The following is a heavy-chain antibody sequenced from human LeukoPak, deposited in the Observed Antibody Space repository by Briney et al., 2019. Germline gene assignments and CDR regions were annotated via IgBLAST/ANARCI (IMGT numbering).Heavy chain of an antibody. CDR2: ISLAGRT. V-gene: IGHV4-4*02. CDR1: GGSITTTNF. D-gene: IGHD1-26*01. CDR3: SRESGPFCPFGH. J-gene: IGHJ4*02. Sequence: SGTLSLTCGVSGGSITTTNFWSWVRQPPGGGLEWIGEISLAGRTRYNPSLESRVNISIDESKNHLYLNLASVTAADTAVYFCSRESGPFCPFGHWGQATLVAVTS.